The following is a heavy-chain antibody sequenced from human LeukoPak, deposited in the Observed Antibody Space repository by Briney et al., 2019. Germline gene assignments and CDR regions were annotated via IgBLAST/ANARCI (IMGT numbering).Heavy chain of an antibody. CDR1: GFTVSSNY. D-gene: IGHD4/OR15-4a*01. J-gene: IGHJ4*02. CDR3: AKCLGDGTNYYFAH. Sequence: GGSLRLSCAASGFTVSSNYMSWVRQAPGKGLEWVSLISGSGDNSYYADSVKGRFTISRDNSKNTLYLQMSSLRAEDTALYYCAKCLGDGTNYYFAHWGQGTLVTVSS. V-gene: IGHV3-23*01. CDR2: ISGSGDNS.